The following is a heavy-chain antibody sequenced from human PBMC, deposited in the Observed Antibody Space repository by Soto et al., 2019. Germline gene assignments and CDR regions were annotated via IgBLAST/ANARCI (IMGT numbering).Heavy chain of an antibody. V-gene: IGHV4-30-4*08. CDR2: IYYSGSS. CDR3: ARAGVATIYPGNNWFDP. CDR1: GGSVSSGNYY. J-gene: IGHJ5*02. Sequence: SETLSLTCTVSGGSVSSGNYYWSWIRQPPGKGLEWIGSIYYSGSSSYNPSLESRVTISVDTSKNQFSLNLSSVTAADTAMYYCARAGVATIYPGNNWFDPWGQGTLVTVSS. D-gene: IGHD5-12*01.